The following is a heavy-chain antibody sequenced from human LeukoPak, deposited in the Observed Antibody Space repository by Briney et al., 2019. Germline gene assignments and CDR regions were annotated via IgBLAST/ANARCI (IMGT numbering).Heavy chain of an antibody. CDR2: ISAYNGNT. J-gene: IGHJ6*02. Sequence: ASVKVSCKASGYTFTSYGISWVRRAPGQGLEWMGWISAYNGNTNYAQKLQGGVTMTTDTSTSTAYMELRSLRSDDTAVYYCAREVRYCSGGSCYPYYYYYYGMDVWGQGTTVTVSS. V-gene: IGHV1-18*01. D-gene: IGHD2-15*01. CDR3: AREVRYCSGGSCYPYYYYYYGMDV. CDR1: GYTFTSYG.